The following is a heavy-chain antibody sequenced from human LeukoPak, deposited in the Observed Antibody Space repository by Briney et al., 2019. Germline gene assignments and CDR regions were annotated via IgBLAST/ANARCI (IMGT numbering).Heavy chain of an antibody. V-gene: IGHV4-34*01. CDR1: GGSFSGYY. J-gene: IGHJ4*02. Sequence: PSETLPLTCAVYGGSFSGYYWSWIRQPPGKGLEWIGEINHSGSTNYNPSLKSRVTISVDTSKNQFSLKLSSVTAADTAVYYRARVGAVGATPVDYWGQGTLVTVSS. CDR2: INHSGST. D-gene: IGHD1-26*01. CDR3: ARVGAVGATPVDY.